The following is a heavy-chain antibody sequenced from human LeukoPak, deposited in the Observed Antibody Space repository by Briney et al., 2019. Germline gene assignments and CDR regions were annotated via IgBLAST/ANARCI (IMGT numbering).Heavy chain of an antibody. CDR3: SRVLSSSTSLYYYYMDV. CDR2: IRSKTYGGTT. CDR1: GFTFGDYI. J-gene: IGHJ6*03. Sequence: GGSLRLSCTASGFTFGDYIMIWFRQAPGKGLEWVSFIRSKTYGGTTEYAASVRGRFSISRDNSKSIAYLQMNSLNTDDSAVYYCSRVLSSSTSLYYYYMDVWGRGTTVTVSS. V-gene: IGHV3-49*03. D-gene: IGHD2-2*01.